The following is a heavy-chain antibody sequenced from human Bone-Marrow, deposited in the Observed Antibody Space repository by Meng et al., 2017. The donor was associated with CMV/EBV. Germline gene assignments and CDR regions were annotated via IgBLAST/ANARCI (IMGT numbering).Heavy chain of an antibody. CDR3: ARGVRIAAAGTRGRFDP. V-gene: IGHV4-39*07. Sequence: SETLSLTCTVSGGSISSSSYYWGWIRQPPGKGLVWIGSIYYSGSTYYNPSLKSRVTISVDTSKNQFSLKLSSVTAADTAVYYCARGVRIAAAGTRGRFDPWGQGTLVTVSS. CDR2: IYYSGST. CDR1: GGSISSSSYY. J-gene: IGHJ5*02. D-gene: IGHD6-13*01.